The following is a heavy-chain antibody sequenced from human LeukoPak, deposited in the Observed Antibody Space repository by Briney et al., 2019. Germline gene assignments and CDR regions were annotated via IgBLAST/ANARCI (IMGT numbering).Heavy chain of an antibody. CDR2: INPNSGGT. V-gene: IGHV1-2*02. CDR3: AREPSTLGYYYDSSGYMIDY. Sequence: ASVTVSCKASGYTFTGYYMHWVRQAPGQGLEWMGWINPNSGGTNYAQKFQGRVTMTRDTSISTAYMELSRLRSDDTAVYYCAREPSTLGYYYDSSGYMIDYWGQGTLVTVSS. J-gene: IGHJ4*02. D-gene: IGHD3-22*01. CDR1: GYTFTGYY.